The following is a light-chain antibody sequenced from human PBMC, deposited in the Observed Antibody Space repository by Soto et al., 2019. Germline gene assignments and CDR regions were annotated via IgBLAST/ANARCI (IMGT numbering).Light chain of an antibody. J-gene: IGKJ1*01. CDR3: QQCGSSGT. CDR2: GAS. Sequence: EIVLTQSPATLSLSPGERATLSCRASQSLSSNFLAWYQQKPGQAPRLLIYGASSRATGIPDRFSGSGSGTDFTLTISRLEPEDFAVYYCQQCGSSGTFGQGTKVDIK. CDR1: QSLSSNF. V-gene: IGKV3-20*01.